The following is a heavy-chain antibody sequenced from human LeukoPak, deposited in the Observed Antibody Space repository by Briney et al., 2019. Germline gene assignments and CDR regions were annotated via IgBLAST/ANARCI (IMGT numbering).Heavy chain of an antibody. Sequence: GASVKVSCKASGGTFSSYAISWVRQAPGQGLEWMGRIIPILGIANYAQKFQGTVTITAYKSASTAYMELSSLRSEDTAVYYCARGVWFGDQKAGNWFDPWGQGTLVTVSS. CDR3: ARGVWFGDQKAGNWFDP. D-gene: IGHD3-10*01. V-gene: IGHV1-69*04. CDR2: IIPILGIA. CDR1: GGTFSSYA. J-gene: IGHJ5*02.